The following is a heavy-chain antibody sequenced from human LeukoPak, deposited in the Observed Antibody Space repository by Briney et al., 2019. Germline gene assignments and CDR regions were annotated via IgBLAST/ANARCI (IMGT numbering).Heavy chain of an antibody. V-gene: IGHV4-4*07. CDR2: IYTSGST. CDR3: ASGRVQLERRGTFDY. D-gene: IGHD1-1*01. CDR1: GGSISSYY. J-gene: IGHJ4*02. Sequence: AETLSLTCTVSGGSISSYYWSCIRQPAGKGLEWIGRIYTSGSTNYNPSLKSRVTMSVDTSKNQLSLKLSSVTAADTAVYYCASGRVQLERRGTFDYWGQGTLVTVSS.